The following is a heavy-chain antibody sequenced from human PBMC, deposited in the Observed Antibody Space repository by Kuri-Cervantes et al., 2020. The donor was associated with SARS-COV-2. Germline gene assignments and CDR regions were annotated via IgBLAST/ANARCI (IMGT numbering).Heavy chain of an antibody. CDR2: IYYSGST. D-gene: IGHD1-1*01. J-gene: IGHJ4*02. CDR3: ARVNDYYFDY. Sequence: GSLRLSCTVPGGSISSSSYYWGWIRQPPGKGLEWIGSIYYSGSTYYNPSLKSRVTISVDTSKNQFSLKLSSVTAADTAVYYCARVNDYYFDYWGQGTLVTVSS. CDR1: GGSISSSSYY. V-gene: IGHV4-39*07.